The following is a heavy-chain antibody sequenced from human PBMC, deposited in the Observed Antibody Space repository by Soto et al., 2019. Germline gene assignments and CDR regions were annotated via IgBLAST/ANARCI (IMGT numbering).Heavy chain of an antibody. V-gene: IGHV2-70*01. Sequence: SGPTLGNPTQTLTLTCTFSGFSLSTPGMCVSWIRQPPGKALEWLALIDWDDDKYYSTSLQTRLTISKDTSKNQVVLTMTNMDTVDTAKYYCARIRRFYYGSGSYSPARYFDYPGQGTLVTVSS. CDR1: GFSLSTPGMC. CDR2: IDWDDDK. CDR3: ARIRRFYYGSGSYSPARYFDY. J-gene: IGHJ4*02. D-gene: IGHD3-10*01.